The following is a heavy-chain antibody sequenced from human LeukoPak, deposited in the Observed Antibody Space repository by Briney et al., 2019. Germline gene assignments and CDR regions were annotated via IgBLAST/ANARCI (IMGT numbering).Heavy chain of an antibody. CDR2: MNPSNGFA. D-gene: IGHD1-26*01. CDR3: ARDDLGAETDSIDY. J-gene: IGHJ4*02. Sequence: ASVKVSCKASGCTFTSYYMHWVRQPPGHGLAWMGWMNPSNGFAKYTQKYHGRVTQTRHTSSRTANMELRGLRSDDTAVYYCARDDLGAETDSIDYWGQGILVTVSS. CDR1: GCTFTSYY. V-gene: IGHV1-2*02.